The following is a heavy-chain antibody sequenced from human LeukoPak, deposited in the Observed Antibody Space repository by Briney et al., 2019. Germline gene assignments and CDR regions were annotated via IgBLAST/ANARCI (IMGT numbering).Heavy chain of an antibody. CDR2: IWYDGSNK. V-gene: IGHV3-33*08. Sequence: PGGSLRLSCAASGFTFSSYGMHWVRQAPGKGLEWVAVIWYDGSNKYYADSVKGRFTISRDNPKNTLYLQMNSLRAEDTAVYYCARDYYDSSGYYTQGYWGQGTLVTVSS. J-gene: IGHJ4*02. CDR1: GFTFSSYG. CDR3: ARDYYDSSGYYTQGY. D-gene: IGHD3-22*01.